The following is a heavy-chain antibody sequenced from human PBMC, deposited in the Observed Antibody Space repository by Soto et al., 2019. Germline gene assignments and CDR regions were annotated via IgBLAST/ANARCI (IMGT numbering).Heavy chain of an antibody. J-gene: IGHJ6*02. D-gene: IGHD5-18*01. Sequence: GGSLRLSCAASGFTFSSYGMHWVRQAPGKGLEWVAVIWFDGSNKYYADSLRGRFTISRDNSKNTLYLQLNSLRAEDTAVYYCAIVNTAMITDYYYHYGMDVWGQGTTVTVSS. CDR1: GFTFSSYG. CDR2: IWFDGSNK. CDR3: AIVNTAMITDYYYHYGMDV. V-gene: IGHV3-33*01.